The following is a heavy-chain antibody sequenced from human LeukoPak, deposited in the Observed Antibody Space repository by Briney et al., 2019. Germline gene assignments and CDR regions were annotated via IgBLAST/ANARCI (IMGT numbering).Heavy chain of an antibody. J-gene: IGHJ4*02. CDR1: GGTFSSYA. CDR2: FDPEDGET. V-gene: IGHV1-24*01. CDR3: ASSPSWRLGELSLDY. D-gene: IGHD3-16*02. Sequence: EASVKVSCKASGGTFSSYAISWVRQAPGKGLEWMGGFDPEDGETIYAQKFQGRVTMTEDTSTDTAYMELSSLRSEDTAVYYCASSPSWRLGELSLDYWGQGTLVTVSS.